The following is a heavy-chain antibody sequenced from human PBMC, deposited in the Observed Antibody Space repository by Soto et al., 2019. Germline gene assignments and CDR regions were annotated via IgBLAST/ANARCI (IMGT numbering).Heavy chain of an antibody. D-gene: IGHD3-3*01. J-gene: IGHJ6*02. CDR2: IWYDGSNK. Sequence: PGGSLRLSCAASGFTFSSYGMHWVRQAPGKGLEWVAVIWYDGSNKYYADSVKGRFTISRDNSKNTLYLQMNSLRAEDTAVYYCARDSLLEWLPQWPEYYYYGMDVWGQGTTVTVSS. CDR1: GFTFSSYG. V-gene: IGHV3-33*01. CDR3: ARDSLLEWLPQWPEYYYYGMDV.